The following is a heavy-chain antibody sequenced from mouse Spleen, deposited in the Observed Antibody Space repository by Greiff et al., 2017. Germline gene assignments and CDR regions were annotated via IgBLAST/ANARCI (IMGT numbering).Heavy chain of an antibody. V-gene: IGHV1-26*01. Sequence: VQLQQSGPELVKPGASVKISCKASGYTFTDYYMNWVKQSHGKSLEWIGDINPNNGGTSYNQKFKGKATLTVDKSSSTAYMELRSLTSEDSAVYYCARLGITTVVPFDYWGQGTTLTVSS. D-gene: IGHD1-1*01. CDR3: ARLGITTVVPFDY. CDR2: INPNNGGT. CDR1: GYTFTDYY. J-gene: IGHJ2*01.